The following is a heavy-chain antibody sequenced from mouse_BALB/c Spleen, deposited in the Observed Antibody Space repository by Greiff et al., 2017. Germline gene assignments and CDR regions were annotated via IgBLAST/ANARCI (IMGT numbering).Heavy chain of an antibody. CDR2: IWRGGST. V-gene: IGHV2-5-1*01. D-gene: IGHD2-13*01. Sequence: QVQLKQSGPSLVQPSQSLSITCTVSGFSLTSYGVHWVRQSPGKGLEWLGVIWRGGSTDYNAAFMSRLSITKDNSKSQVFFKMNSLQADDTAIYYCAKNWHYGDHYYFDYWGQGTTLTVSS. J-gene: IGHJ2*01. CDR1: GFSLTSYG. CDR3: AKNWHYGDHYYFDY.